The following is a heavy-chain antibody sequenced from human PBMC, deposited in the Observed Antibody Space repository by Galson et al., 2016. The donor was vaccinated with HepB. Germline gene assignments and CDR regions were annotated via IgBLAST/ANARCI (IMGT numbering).Heavy chain of an antibody. CDR2: IYFDGRT. Sequence: SLRLSCAASGFTFSSYAMSWVRQAPGKGLDWVSIIYFDGRTFHADSVKGRFTISRDISKNTVYLQMSSLIAEDTAVYYCAAAAAANDIDYCGQGTQVTVSS. CDR3: AAAAAANDIDY. V-gene: IGHV3-53*01. CDR1: GFTFSSYA. J-gene: IGHJ4*02. D-gene: IGHD6-13*01.